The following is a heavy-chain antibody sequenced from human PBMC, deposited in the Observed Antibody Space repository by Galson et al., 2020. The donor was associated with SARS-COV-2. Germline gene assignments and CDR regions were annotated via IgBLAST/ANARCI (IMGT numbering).Heavy chain of an antibody. J-gene: IGHJ4*02. CDR2: IIPILGIA. CDR1: GGTFSSYT. Sequence: SVKVSCKASGGTFSSYTISWVRQAPGQGLEWMGRIIPILGIANYAQKFQGRVTITADKSTSTAYMELSSLRSEDTAVYYCARDIYDSSGYSRYFDYWGQGTLVTVSS. D-gene: IGHD3-22*01. CDR3: ARDIYDSSGYSRYFDY. V-gene: IGHV1-69*04.